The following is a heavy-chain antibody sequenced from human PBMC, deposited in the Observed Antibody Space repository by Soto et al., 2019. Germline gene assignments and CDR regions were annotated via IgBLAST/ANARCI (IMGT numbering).Heavy chain of an antibody. J-gene: IGHJ4*02. V-gene: IGHV1-18*01. CDR1: GYTFTSYG. CDR2: ISAYNGNT. Sequence: QVQLVQSGAEVKKPGASVKVSCKASGYTFTSYGISWVRQAPGQGLEWMGWISAYNGNTNYAQKLQGRVTMTTDTXXSXAFXELRSLRSDDTAVYYCARDDRNYYGSGSPGGPTGYWGQGTLVTVSS. D-gene: IGHD3-10*01. CDR3: ARDDRNYYGSGSPGGPTGY.